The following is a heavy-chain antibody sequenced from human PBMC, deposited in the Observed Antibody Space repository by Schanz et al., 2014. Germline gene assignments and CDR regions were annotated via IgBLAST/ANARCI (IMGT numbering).Heavy chain of an antibody. CDR3: ARVATTHSMGYYFGMDV. Sequence: EVQLVESGGGLVQPGGSLRLSCAASGFTFSSNWMNWVRQAPGKGLEYVSAISSNGGSTYYAVFVKGRFTISRDNSKNTLFLQMGSLRVEDMAVYYCARVATTHSMGYYFGMDVWGQGTTVTVSS. CDR1: GFTFSSNW. D-gene: IGHD1-1*01. CDR2: ISSNGGST. J-gene: IGHJ6*02. V-gene: IGHV3-64*07.